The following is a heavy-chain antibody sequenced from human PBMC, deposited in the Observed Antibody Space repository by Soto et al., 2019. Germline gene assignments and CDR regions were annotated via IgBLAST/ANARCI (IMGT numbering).Heavy chain of an antibody. CDR1: GFTFSSYG. CDR3: AREGDAYYYYYYMDV. Sequence: QVQLVESGGGVVQPGRSLRLSCAASGFTFSSYGMHWVRQAPGKGLERVAVIWYDGSNKYYADSVKGRFTISRDNSKNTLDLQMNRLRAEDTAVYYCAREGDAYYYYYYMDVWGKGTTVTVSS. V-gene: IGHV3-33*01. CDR2: IWYDGSNK. J-gene: IGHJ6*03. D-gene: IGHD2-21*02.